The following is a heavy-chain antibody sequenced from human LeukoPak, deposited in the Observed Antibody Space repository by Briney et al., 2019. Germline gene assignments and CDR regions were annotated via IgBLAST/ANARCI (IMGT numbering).Heavy chain of an antibody. Sequence: SETLSLTCTVSGGSISSSSYYWGWIRQPPGKGLEWIGNMYYSGSTYYNPSLKSRVTISVDTFRNQFSLKLTPVTAADTAIYYCAKSDYYGASDYWGQGTLVTVSS. CDR1: GGSISSSSYY. J-gene: IGHJ4*02. CDR2: MYYSGST. CDR3: AKSDYYGASDY. D-gene: IGHD3-10*01. V-gene: IGHV4-39*07.